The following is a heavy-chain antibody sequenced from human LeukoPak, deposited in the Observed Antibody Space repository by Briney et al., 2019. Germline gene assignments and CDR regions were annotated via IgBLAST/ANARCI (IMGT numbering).Heavy chain of an antibody. CDR1: GGSISSYY. D-gene: IGHD5-12*01. J-gene: IGHJ4*02. CDR3: ARGVSMRPATKFDY. Sequence: PSETLSLTCTVSGGSISSYYWSWIRQPTGKGLEWIGYLYYSGSTNYNPSLKSRVTISVDTSKNQFSLKLSSVTAADTAVYYCARGVSMRPATKFDYWGQGTLVTVSS. CDR2: LYYSGST. V-gene: IGHV4-59*01.